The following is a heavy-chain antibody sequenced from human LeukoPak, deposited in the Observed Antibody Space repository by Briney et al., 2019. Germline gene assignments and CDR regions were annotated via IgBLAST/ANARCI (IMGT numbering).Heavy chain of an antibody. J-gene: IGHJ3*02. CDR3: TRPGAIIGVVRPFDI. V-gene: IGHV3-7*03. CDR2: IKADGSDK. D-gene: IGHD3-3*01. Sequence: GGSLRLSCAASGFSFSSYWMTWVRQAPGKGPEWVANIKADGSDKYYVDSVKGRFTISRDNAKNSLYPQMNSLRVEDTALYYCTRPGAIIGVVRPFDIWGQGTMVTVSS. CDR1: GFSFSSYW.